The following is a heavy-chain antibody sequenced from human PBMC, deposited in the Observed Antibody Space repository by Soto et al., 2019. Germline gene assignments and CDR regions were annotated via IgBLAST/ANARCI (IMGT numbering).Heavy chain of an antibody. CDR2: INHSGST. D-gene: IGHD3-3*01. V-gene: IGHV4-34*01. Sequence: SETLSLTCAVYGGSFIVYYLSWIRQPPGKGLEWIGEINHSGSTNYNPSLKSRVTISVDTSKNQFSLKLSSVTAADTAVYYCARGWLLFYYYMDVWGKGTTVTVSS. CDR1: GGSFIVYY. CDR3: ARGWLLFYYYMDV. J-gene: IGHJ6*03.